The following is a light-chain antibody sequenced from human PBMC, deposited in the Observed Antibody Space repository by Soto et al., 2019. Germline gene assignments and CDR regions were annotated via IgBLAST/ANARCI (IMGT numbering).Light chain of an antibody. CDR1: QYISSW. V-gene: IGKV1-5*03. CDR3: QQYNSQRT. Sequence: DIQMTQSPSTLSASVADRVTITCRASQYISSWLAWYQQKPGKAPKLLIYKASSLESGVPSRFSGSGSGTEFTLTISSLQPDDFATYYCQQYNSQRTFGQGTKVEIK. J-gene: IGKJ1*01. CDR2: KAS.